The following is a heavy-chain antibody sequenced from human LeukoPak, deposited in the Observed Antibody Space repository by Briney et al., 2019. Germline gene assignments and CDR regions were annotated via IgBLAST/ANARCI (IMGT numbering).Heavy chain of an antibody. J-gene: IGHJ3*02. V-gene: IGHV3-66*02. Sequence: GGSLRLSCAASGFTVSSNYMSWVRQAPGKGLGWVSVIFSGGNTYYADPVKGRFTMSRDNSKNTLYLQMNSLRAEDTAVYYCAISGIVGATVFGSLNIWGQGTMVTVSS. D-gene: IGHD1-26*01. CDR3: AISGIVGATVFGSLNI. CDR1: GFTVSSNY. CDR2: IFSGGNT.